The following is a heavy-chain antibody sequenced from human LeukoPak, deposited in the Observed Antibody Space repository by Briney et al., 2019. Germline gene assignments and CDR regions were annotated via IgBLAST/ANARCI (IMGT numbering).Heavy chain of an antibody. CDR2: INSVGSST. CDR3: ARDDLYSGRPFMAV. D-gene: IGHD1-26*01. J-gene: IGHJ6*03. Sequence: PGGSLRLSYVASGFTFSNYWMHWVRQAAGKGLIWVSRINSVGSSTSYADSVKGRFTISRDNAKNTLSLQMNSLRAEDTAVYYCARDDLYSGRPFMAVWGEGTTVTVSS. V-gene: IGHV3-74*01. CDR1: GFTFSNYW.